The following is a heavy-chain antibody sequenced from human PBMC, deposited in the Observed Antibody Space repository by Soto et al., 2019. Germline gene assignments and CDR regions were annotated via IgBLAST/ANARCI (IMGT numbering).Heavy chain of an antibody. V-gene: IGHV4-39*01. CDR3: ARSYIAAAGNGGYYYYYYMDV. CDR1: GGSISSSSYY. D-gene: IGHD6-13*01. Sequence: SETLSLTCTVSGGSISSSSYYWGWIRQPPGKGLEWIGSIYYSGSTYYNPSLKSRVTISVDTSKNQFSLKLSSVTAADTAVYYFARSYIAAAGNGGYYYYYYMDVWGKGTTVTVSS. J-gene: IGHJ6*03. CDR2: IYYSGST.